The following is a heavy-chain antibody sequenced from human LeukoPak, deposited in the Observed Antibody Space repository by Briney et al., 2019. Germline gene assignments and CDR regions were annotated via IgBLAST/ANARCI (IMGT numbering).Heavy chain of an antibody. D-gene: IGHD6-19*01. J-gene: IGHJ4*02. CDR2: IYENGGTT. Sequence: GGSLRLSCVGSGFTFRSHAMSWVRQAPEKGLEFVSGIYENGGTTYYADSVKGRFSISRDNSKNTLYLQMDSLRGEDTAVYYCAKDFRIGCSAHFDYWGQGALVTVSS. CDR3: AKDFRIGCSAHFDY. V-gene: IGHV3-23*01. CDR1: GFTFRSHA.